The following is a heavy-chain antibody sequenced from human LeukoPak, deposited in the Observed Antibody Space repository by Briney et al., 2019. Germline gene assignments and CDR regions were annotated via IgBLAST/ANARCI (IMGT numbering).Heavy chain of an antibody. CDR2: INPNSGGT. D-gene: IGHD3-10*01. CDR3: ARAGYYGSGTYYALGNWFDP. J-gene: IGHJ5*02. CDR1: GYTFTGYY. Sequence: ASVKVSCKASGYTFTGYYLHWLRQAPGQGLEWMGWINPNSGGTNYAQKFEGRVTMTRDTSIATVYMELSRLKLGDTAVYYCARAGYYGSGTYYALGNWFDPWGQGTLVTVSS. V-gene: IGHV1-2*02.